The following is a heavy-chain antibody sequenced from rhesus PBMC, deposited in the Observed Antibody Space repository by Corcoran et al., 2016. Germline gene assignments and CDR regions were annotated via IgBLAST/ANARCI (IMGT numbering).Heavy chain of an antibody. D-gene: IGHD3-3*01. CDR1: GYTFTSYY. J-gene: IGHJ4*01. CDR3: TRVSRWSGYYDY. V-gene: IGHV1S9*01. Sequence: QVQLVQSGAEVKKPGASVKLSCKASGYTFTSYYIYWVRQAPGQVLEWKGCINPSNGNTAYAQKFKGRVTMTRDPSTLTAYMELSRLRSEDTAVYYCTRVSRWSGYYDYWGQGVLVTVSS. CDR2: INPSNGNT.